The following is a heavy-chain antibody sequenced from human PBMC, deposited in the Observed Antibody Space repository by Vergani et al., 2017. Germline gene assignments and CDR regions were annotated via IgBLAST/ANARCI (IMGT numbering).Heavy chain of an antibody. Sequence: QVQLVQSGAEVKKPGSSVKVSCKASGGTFSSYAISWVRQAPGQGLEWMGGIIPIFGTANYAQKFQGRVTITADKSTSTAYMELSSLRSEDTAVYYCARASYNYDFWSGYYYYYYYMDVWGKGTTVTVSS. J-gene: IGHJ6*03. V-gene: IGHV1-69*06. CDR1: GGTFSSYA. D-gene: IGHD3-3*01. CDR3: ARASYNYDFWSGYYYYYYYMDV. CDR2: IIPIFGTA.